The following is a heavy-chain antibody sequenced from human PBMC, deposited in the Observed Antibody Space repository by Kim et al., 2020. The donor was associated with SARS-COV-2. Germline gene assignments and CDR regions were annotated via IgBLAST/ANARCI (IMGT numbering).Heavy chain of an antibody. CDR1: GFTFSNYA. J-gene: IGHJ4*02. Sequence: GGSLRLSCAASGFTFSNYAMSWVRQAPGKGLEWVSTISGSGGGTYYADSVKGRFTISRDNSKNTLFLQMNSLRAEDTAVYYCAKGPYSSSWYLFDYWGQGTLVTVSS. CDR2: ISGSGGGT. D-gene: IGHD6-13*01. V-gene: IGHV3-23*01. CDR3: AKGPYSSSWYLFDY.